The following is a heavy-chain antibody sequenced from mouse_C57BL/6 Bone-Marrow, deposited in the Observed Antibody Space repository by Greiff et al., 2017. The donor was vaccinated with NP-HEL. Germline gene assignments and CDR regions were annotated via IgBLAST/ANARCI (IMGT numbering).Heavy chain of an antibody. CDR1: GYTFTSYT. CDR3: ARQLRDTFAY. J-gene: IGHJ3*01. D-gene: IGHD3-2*02. V-gene: IGHV1-4*01. Sequence: VQLQQSGAELARPGASVKMSCKASGYTFTSYTMPWVKQRPGQGLEWIGYINPSRGYTKYNQKFKDKATLTADKSSSTAYMQLSSLTSEDSAVYCCARQLRDTFAYWGQGTLVTVSA. CDR2: INPSRGYT.